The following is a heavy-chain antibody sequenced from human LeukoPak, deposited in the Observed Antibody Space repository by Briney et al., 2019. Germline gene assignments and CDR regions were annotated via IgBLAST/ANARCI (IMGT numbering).Heavy chain of an antibody. V-gene: IGHV1-2*02. D-gene: IGHD3-16*01. Sequence: ASVKVSCKASGYTFTGYYMHWVRQAPGQGLEWMGWINPNSRGTNYAQKFQGRVTMTRDTSISTAYMELSRLRSDDTAVYYCAREKGDPLFDYWGQGTLVTVSS. J-gene: IGHJ4*02. CDR1: GYTFTGYY. CDR3: AREKGDPLFDY. CDR2: INPNSRGT.